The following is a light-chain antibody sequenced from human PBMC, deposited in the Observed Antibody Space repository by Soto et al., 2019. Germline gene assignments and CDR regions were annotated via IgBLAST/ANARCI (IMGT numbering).Light chain of an antibody. CDR1: QSISRH. V-gene: IGKV1-39*01. CDR2: GAS. CDR3: QQYNTWPLT. J-gene: IGKJ4*01. Sequence: DIHMTQSPSSLSPSVGDRVTLTCRASQSISRHLNWYQQKAGRAPRLIIYGASNLQTGVPSRFSVRGSGTEFTLTISSLLPEDFALYHCQQYNTWPLTFGGGTKVDIK.